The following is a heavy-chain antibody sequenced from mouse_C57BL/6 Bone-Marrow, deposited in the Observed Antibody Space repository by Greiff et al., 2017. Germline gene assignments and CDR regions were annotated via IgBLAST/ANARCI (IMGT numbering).Heavy chain of an antibody. V-gene: IGHV1-75*01. CDR3: ASPTWFAY. Sequence: VQLQQPGPELVKPGASVKISCKASGYTFTDYYINWVKQRPGQGLEWIGWIFPGSGSTYYNEKFKGKATLTVDNSSSTAYMLLSSLTSEDSAVYFCASPTWFAYWGQGTLVTVSA. CDR1: GYTFTDYY. CDR2: IFPGSGST. J-gene: IGHJ3*01.